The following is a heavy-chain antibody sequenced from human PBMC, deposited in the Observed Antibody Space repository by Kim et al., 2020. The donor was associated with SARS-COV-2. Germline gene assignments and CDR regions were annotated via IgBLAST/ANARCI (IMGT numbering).Heavy chain of an antibody. D-gene: IGHD4-4*01. CDR2: ISSSGGDI. CDR3: VAEYSTLSDYVDY. Sequence: GGSLRLSCLGSGFSISGHEMNWVRQAPGKGLEWVSYISSSGGDIYYADSVEGRFTISRDNARNSLYLQMNSLSGEDTAVYYCVAEYSTLSDYVDYWGQGTLVTVSS. V-gene: IGHV3-48*03. J-gene: IGHJ4*02. CDR1: GFSISGHE.